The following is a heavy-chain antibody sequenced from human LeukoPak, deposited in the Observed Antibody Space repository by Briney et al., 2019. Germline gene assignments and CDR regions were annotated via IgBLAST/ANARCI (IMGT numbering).Heavy chain of an antibody. Sequence: PSETLSLTCAVYGGSFSGYYWSWIRQPPGKGLEWIGEINHSGSTNYNPSLKSRVTISVDTSKNQFSLKLSSVTAADTAVYYCARHGYGDYLTPEHYYGMDVWGQGTTVTVSS. CDR3: ARHGYGDYLTPEHYYGMDV. J-gene: IGHJ6*02. V-gene: IGHV4-34*01. CDR1: GGSFSGYY. D-gene: IGHD4-17*01. CDR2: INHSGST.